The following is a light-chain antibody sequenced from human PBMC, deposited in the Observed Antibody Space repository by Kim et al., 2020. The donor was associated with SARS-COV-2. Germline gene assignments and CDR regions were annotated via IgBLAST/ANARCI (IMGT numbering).Light chain of an antibody. CDR1: SIGSKS. J-gene: IGLJ2*01. CDR2: YDS. CDR3: QVWDSTTDHRVV. V-gene: IGLV3-21*04. Sequence: PGKTAGVSCGGNSIGSKSVHWYQRKSGQAPVLVIYYDSDRPSGIPERFSGSNSGNTATLTISRVEAGDEADYYCQVWDSTTDHRVVFGGGTQLTVL.